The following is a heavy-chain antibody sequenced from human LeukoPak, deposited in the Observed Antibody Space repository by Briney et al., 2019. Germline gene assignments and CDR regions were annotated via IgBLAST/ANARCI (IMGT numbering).Heavy chain of an antibody. CDR1: GYTFTGYY. D-gene: IGHD3-22*01. Sequence: ASVKVSCKASGYTFTGYYIHWVRQAPGQGLEWMGWINPNSGGTNYAQKFQGRVTMTRDTSISTAYMELSRLRSDDTAVYYCAREGPETYCYDSSGYCDYWGQGTLVTVSS. V-gene: IGHV1-2*02. CDR3: AREGPETYCYDSSGYCDY. J-gene: IGHJ4*02. CDR2: INPNSGGT.